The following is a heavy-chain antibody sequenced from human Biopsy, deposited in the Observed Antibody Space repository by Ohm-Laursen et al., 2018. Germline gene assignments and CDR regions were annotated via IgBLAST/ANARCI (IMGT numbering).Heavy chain of an antibody. CDR2: FSHTGTT. D-gene: IGHD4/OR15-4a*01. Sequence: SDTLSLTCAVDGGSFSGYDWTRIRQPPGKGLEWVGEFSHTGTTIYNPSLKSRLTISVDKSKNHFSLRLPSVTAADTATYFCARGPYGDNAGAFDVWGQGTVGTVSS. J-gene: IGHJ3*01. V-gene: IGHV4-34*01. CDR3: ARGPYGDNAGAFDV. CDR1: GGSFSGYD.